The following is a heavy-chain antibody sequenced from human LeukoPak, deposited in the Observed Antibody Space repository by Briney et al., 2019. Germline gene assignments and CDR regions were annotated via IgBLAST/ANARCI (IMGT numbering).Heavy chain of an antibody. CDR3: ARGSRGVGATTIDY. Sequence: SETLSLTXVVSGYSISSGYYWGWIRQPPGKGLEWIGSIYHSGSTYYNPSLKSRVTISVDTSKNQFSLKLSSVTAADTAVYYCARGSRGVGATTIDYWGQGTLVTVSS. CDR1: GYSISSGYY. V-gene: IGHV4-38-2*01. J-gene: IGHJ4*02. CDR2: IYHSGST. D-gene: IGHD1-26*01.